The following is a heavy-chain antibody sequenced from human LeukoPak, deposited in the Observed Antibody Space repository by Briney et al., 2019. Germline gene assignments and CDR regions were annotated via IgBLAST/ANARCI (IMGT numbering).Heavy chain of an antibody. CDR3: ASISSHFLRPPYFAY. CDR2: FDPEDGET. CDR1: GYTLTELS. V-gene: IGHV1-24*01. D-gene: IGHD2/OR15-2a*01. Sequence: ASVTVSCKVSGYTLTELSMHWVRQAPGKGLEWMGGFDPEDGETIYAQKSQGRVTMTEDTSTDTAYMELSSLRSEDTAVYYCASISSHFLRPPYFAYWGQGTLVTVSS. J-gene: IGHJ4*02.